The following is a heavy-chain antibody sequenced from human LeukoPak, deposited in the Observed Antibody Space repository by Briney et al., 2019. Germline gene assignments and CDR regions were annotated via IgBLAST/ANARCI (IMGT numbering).Heavy chain of an antibody. Sequence: GASVKVSCKASGYPFISYYIHWVRQAPGQGLEWMGIINPSGGSTSYAQKFQGRVTMTRDTSISTAYMELNRLRSDDTAVYYCALWEIVHYAFDFWGQGTMVTVSS. D-gene: IGHD5-12*01. CDR2: INPSGGST. CDR3: ALWEIVHYAFDF. J-gene: IGHJ3*01. CDR1: GYPFISYY. V-gene: IGHV1-46*01.